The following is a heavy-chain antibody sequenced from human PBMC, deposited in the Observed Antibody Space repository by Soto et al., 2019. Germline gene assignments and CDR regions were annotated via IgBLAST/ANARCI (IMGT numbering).Heavy chain of an antibody. CDR2: ISYDGSNK. V-gene: IGHV3-30*18. CDR1: GFTFSSYG. D-gene: IGHD6-13*01. CDR3: AKDLRAAAGYFDY. J-gene: IGHJ4*02. Sequence: QVQLVESGGGVVQPGRSLRLSCAASGFTFSSYGMHWVRQAPGKGLEWVAVISYDGSNKYYADSVKGRFTISRDNSKNTLYLQMTSLRAEDTAVYYCAKDLRAAAGYFDYWGQGTLVTVSS.